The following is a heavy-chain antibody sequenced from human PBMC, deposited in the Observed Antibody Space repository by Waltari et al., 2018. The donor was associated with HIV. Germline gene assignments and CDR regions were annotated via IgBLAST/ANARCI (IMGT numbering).Heavy chain of an antibody. V-gene: IGHV3-33*01. D-gene: IGHD5-12*01. CDR2: IWYDGSNK. CDR1: GATYNSSG. CDR3: AREGRDGYKEFDY. J-gene: IGHJ4*02. Sequence: VQVVGSGGGVVRPGRTRGVSCAASGATYNSSGFHWFRVAAGKGREWVAVIWYDGSNKYYADSVKGRFTISRDNSKNTLFLQMNSLRAEDTAVYYCAREGRDGYKEFDYWGQGTLVTVSS.